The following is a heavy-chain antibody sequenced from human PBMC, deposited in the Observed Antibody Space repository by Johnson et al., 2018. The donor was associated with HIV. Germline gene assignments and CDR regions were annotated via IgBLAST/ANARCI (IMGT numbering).Heavy chain of an antibody. J-gene: IGHJ3*02. V-gene: IGHV3-66*01. Sequence: VQLVESGGGLVQPGGSLRLSCAASRFTVSGNYMTWVRQAPGKGLEWVSVVYSAGHTYYADSVKGRFTISRDNSKNSLFLQMNSMRVEDPAVYYCARSGGYPNAVDIWGQGAMVTVSS. CDR1: RFTVSGNY. CDR3: ARSGGYPNAVDI. D-gene: IGHD6-13*01. CDR2: VYSAGHT.